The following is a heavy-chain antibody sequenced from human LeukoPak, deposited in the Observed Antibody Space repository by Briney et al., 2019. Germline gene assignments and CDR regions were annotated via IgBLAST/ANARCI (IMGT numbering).Heavy chain of an antibody. CDR3: ARVSLEWEPDG. V-gene: IGHV1-69*05. D-gene: IGHD1-26*01. CDR1: GGTFSSYA. CDR2: IIPIFGTA. J-gene: IGHJ4*02. Sequence: SVKVSFKASGGTFSSYAISWVRQAPGQGREWMGGIIPIFGTANYAQRFQGRVTITTDESTSTAYKELSSLRSEDTAVYYCARVSLEWEPDGWGQGTLVNVSS.